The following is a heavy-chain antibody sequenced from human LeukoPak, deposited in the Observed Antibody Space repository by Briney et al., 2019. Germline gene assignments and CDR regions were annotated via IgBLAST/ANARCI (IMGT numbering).Heavy chain of an antibody. CDR1: XXXXSSSSYY. V-gene: IGHV4-39*01. J-gene: IGHJ5*02. CDR3: ARVSDWFDP. Sequence: SETXSLTXXXXXXXXSSSSYYWGWXRQPPGKGLEWIGSIYYSGSTYYNPSLKSRVTISVDTSKNQFSLKLSSVTAADTAVYYCARVSDWFDPWGQGTLVTVSS. D-gene: IGHD5/OR15-5a*01. CDR2: IYYSGST.